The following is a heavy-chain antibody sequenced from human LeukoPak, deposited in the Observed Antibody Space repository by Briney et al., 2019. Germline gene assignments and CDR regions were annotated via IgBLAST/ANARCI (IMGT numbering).Heavy chain of an antibody. Sequence: ASVKVSCKASGYTFTGYYMHWVRQAPGQGLEWMGWINPNSGGTNYAQKFQGRATMTRDTSISTAYMELSRLRSDDTAVYYCARDPSSSSIGNNWFDPWGQGTLVTVSS. CDR1: GYTFTGYY. CDR2: INPNSGGT. D-gene: IGHD6-6*01. V-gene: IGHV1-2*02. J-gene: IGHJ5*02. CDR3: ARDPSSSSIGNNWFDP.